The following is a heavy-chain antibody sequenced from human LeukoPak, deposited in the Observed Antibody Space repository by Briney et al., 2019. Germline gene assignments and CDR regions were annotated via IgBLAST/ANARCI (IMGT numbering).Heavy chain of an antibody. CDR3: ARAAIAAARIYYYMDV. D-gene: IGHD6-13*01. CDR1: GFSFSSYS. V-gene: IGHV3-21*01. J-gene: IGHJ6*03. Sequence: GGSLRLSCAASGFSFSSYSMNWVRQAPGKGLEWVSFISTSSSYIHNADSVKGRFTISRDNAENSLYLQMNSLRAEDTAVYYCARAAIAAARIYYYMDVWGKGTTVTVSS. CDR2: ISTSSSYI.